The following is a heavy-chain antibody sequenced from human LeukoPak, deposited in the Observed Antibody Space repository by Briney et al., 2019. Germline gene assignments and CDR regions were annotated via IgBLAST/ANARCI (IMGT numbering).Heavy chain of an antibody. CDR3: AREPMYYDSSGYYSNQNSGFDY. CDR2: INPSGGST. V-gene: IGHV1-46*01. CDR1: GYNFTSYY. Sequence: GASVKVSCKASGYNFTSYYMHWVRQAPGQGLEWMGIINPSGGSTSYAQKFQGRVTMTRDMSTSTVYMELSSLRSEDTAVYYCAREPMYYDSSGYYSNQNSGFDYWGQGTLVTVSS. D-gene: IGHD3-22*01. J-gene: IGHJ4*02.